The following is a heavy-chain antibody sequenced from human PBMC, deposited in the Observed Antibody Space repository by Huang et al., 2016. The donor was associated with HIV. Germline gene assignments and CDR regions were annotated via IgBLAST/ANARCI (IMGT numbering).Heavy chain of an antibody. CDR2: IYYRGST. Sequence: QVQLQESGPGLVKPSETLSLTCTVSGGSMSSYYWSWLRQPPGKGLEWIGFIYYRGSTNYNPSHKTRVTISVDTSKNLCSLKLCSVTAADSAVYYCASASIGARRWFDPWGQGSLVTVSS. J-gene: IGHJ5*02. CDR1: GGSMSSYY. V-gene: IGHV4-59*01. CDR3: ASASIGARRWFDP. D-gene: IGHD6-6*01.